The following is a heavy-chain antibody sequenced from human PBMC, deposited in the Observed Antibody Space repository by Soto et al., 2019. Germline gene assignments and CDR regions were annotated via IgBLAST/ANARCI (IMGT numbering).Heavy chain of an antibody. J-gene: IGHJ6*02. Sequence: SETLSLTCTVSGGSISSHYRSWIRQPPGKGLEWIGYIYYSGSTNYNPSLKSRVTISVDTSKNQFSLKLSSVTAADPAVYYCARVGYYDSSGYLSYYYYGMDVWGQGTTVTVSS. CDR2: IYYSGST. CDR3: ARVGYYDSSGYLSYYYYGMDV. CDR1: GGSISSHY. D-gene: IGHD3-22*01. V-gene: IGHV4-59*11.